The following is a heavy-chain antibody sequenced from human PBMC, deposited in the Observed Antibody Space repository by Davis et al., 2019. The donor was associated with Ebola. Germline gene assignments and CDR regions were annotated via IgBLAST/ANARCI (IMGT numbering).Heavy chain of an antibody. CDR3: ARDLTTVTTGGMGY. J-gene: IGHJ4*02. CDR1: GYTFTSYG. V-gene: IGHV1-18*01. Sequence: ASVKVSCKASGYTFTSYGISWVRQAPGQGLEWMGWINPHSGGTNYAQKLQGRVTMTTDTSTSTAYVELRSLRSDDTAVYYCARDLTTVTTGGMGYWGQGTLVTVSS. D-gene: IGHD4-11*01. CDR2: INPHSGGT.